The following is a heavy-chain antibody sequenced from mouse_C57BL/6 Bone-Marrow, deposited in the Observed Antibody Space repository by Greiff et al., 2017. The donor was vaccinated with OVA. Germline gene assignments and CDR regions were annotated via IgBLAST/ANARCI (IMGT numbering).Heavy chain of an antibody. V-gene: IGHV1-54*01. Sequence: QVQLQQSGAELVRPGTSVKVSCKASGYAFTNYLIEWVKQRPGQGLEWIGVINPGSGGTNYNEKFKGKATLTADKSSSTASMQLSSLTSEDSAVDFCARGYDGYDSETAWFAYWGQGTLVTVSA. J-gene: IGHJ3*01. CDR3: ARGYDGYDSETAWFAY. CDR2: INPGSGGT. D-gene: IGHD2-2*01. CDR1: GYAFTNYL.